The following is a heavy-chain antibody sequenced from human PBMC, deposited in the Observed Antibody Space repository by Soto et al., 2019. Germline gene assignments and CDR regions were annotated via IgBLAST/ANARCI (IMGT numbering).Heavy chain of an antibody. CDR1: GASVSSSDYY. CDR3: EASGGY. CDR2: ISYTGIT. J-gene: IGHJ4*02. Sequence: QVQVQESGPGLVKPSQTLSLTCTVSGASVSSSDYYWSWFRQPPGKGPEWIGYISYTGITSYNPSPKSRVTMSIDTSKNQFSLNLRSVTAADTAVYYCEASGGYWGQGTLVTVSS. V-gene: IGHV4-30-4*01.